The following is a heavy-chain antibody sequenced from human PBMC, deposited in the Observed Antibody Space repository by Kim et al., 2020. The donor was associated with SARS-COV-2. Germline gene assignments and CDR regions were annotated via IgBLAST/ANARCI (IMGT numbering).Heavy chain of an antibody. J-gene: IGHJ4*02. D-gene: IGHD1-7*01. CDR3: AKDQHGTTYYFDY. V-gene: IGHV3-30*02. Sequence: YADSVKGRFTISRDNSKNTLYLQMNSLRAEDTAVYYCAKDQHGTTYYFDYWGQGTLVTVSS.